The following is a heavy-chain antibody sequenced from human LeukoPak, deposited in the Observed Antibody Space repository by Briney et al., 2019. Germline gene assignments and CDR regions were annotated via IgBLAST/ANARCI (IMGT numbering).Heavy chain of an antibody. D-gene: IGHD2-21*01. CDR1: GFTFDDYA. J-gene: IGHJ4*02. Sequence: GGSLRFSCAASGFTFDDYAMHWVRQAPGKGLEWVSLISGDGGSTYYADSVKGRFTISRDNSKNSLYLQMNSLRTEDTALYYCATAGDWWGQGTLVTVSS. CDR2: ISGDGGST. V-gene: IGHV3-43*02. CDR3: ATAGDW.